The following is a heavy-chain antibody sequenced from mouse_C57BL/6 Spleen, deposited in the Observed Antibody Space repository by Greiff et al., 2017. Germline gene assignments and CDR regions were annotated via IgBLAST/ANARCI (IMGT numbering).Heavy chain of an antibody. J-gene: IGHJ4*01. CDR3: ARALDGYGAMDY. V-gene: IGHV5-4*01. D-gene: IGHD2-2*01. Sequence: EVQVVESGGGLVKPGGSLKLSCAASGFTFSSYAMSWVRQTPEKRLEWVATISDGGSYTYYPDNVKGRFTISRDNAKNNLYLQMSHLKSEDTAMYYCARALDGYGAMDYWAQGTSVTVSS. CDR1: GFTFSSYA. CDR2: ISDGGSYT.